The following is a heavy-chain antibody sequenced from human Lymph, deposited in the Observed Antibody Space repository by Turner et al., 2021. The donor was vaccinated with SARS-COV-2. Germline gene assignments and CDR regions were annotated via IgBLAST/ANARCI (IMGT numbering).Heavy chain of an antibody. CDR3: ARGPPDFPYYFDY. CDR1: GFTFSSYS. Sequence: EVQLVESGGGLVKPGGSLRLSCAASGFTFSSYSMNWVRQAPGKGLEWVSSITFTSSHIYYADSVKGRFTISRDNAKNSLYLQMNSLRAEDTAVYYCARGPPDFPYYFDYWGQGTLVTVSS. CDR2: ITFTSSHI. D-gene: IGHD2-21*02. J-gene: IGHJ4*02. V-gene: IGHV3-21*01.